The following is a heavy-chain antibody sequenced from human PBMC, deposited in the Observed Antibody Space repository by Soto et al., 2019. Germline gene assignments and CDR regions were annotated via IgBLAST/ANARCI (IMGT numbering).Heavy chain of an antibody. CDR3: ARVVNYYDSSGYYDY. Sequence: EVQLVESGGGLVQPGGSLRLSCAASGFTFSDHYMDWVRQAPGKGLEWVGRTRNKANSYTTEYAASVKGRFTISRDDSKNLLYLQMNSLKTEDTAVYYCARVVNYYDSSGYYDYWGQGTLVTVSS. CDR1: GFTFSDHY. D-gene: IGHD3-22*01. V-gene: IGHV3-72*01. CDR2: TRNKANSYTT. J-gene: IGHJ4*02.